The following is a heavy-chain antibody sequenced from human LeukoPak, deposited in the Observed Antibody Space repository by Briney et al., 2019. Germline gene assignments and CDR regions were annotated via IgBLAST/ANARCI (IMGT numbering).Heavy chain of an antibody. Sequence: GGSLRLSCAASGFTFSSYGMHWVRQAPGKGLEWVAFIRYDGSNKYYADSVKGRFTISRDNSKNTLYLQMNSLRAEDTAVYYCAKSTAYSITMIVVIKPMDVWGQGTTVTVSS. D-gene: IGHD3-22*01. CDR1: GFTFSSYG. V-gene: IGHV3-30*02. CDR2: IRYDGSNK. J-gene: IGHJ6*02. CDR3: AKSTAYSITMIVVIKPMDV.